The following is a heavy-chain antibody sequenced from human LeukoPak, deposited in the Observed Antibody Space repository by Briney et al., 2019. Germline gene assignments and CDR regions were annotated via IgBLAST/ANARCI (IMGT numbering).Heavy chain of an antibody. Sequence: GGSLRLSCAASGFSFSSYWMHWVRHDPGKGSVWVSRINSDGSSTSYADSVKGRFTISRDNAKNTLYLQMNSLRAEDTAVYYCARGVEVVTATDAEYFQHWGQGTLVTVSS. CDR3: ARGVEVVTATDAEYFQH. CDR2: INSDGSST. V-gene: IGHV3-74*01. D-gene: IGHD2-21*02. CDR1: GFSFSSYW. J-gene: IGHJ1*01.